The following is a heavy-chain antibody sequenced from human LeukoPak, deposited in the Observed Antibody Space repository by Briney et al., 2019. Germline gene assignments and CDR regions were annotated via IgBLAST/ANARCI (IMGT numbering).Heavy chain of an antibody. D-gene: IGHD1-26*01. CDR2: INLNSGDT. Sequence: ASVKVSCKASGYTFTSYDINWVRQATGQGLERMGWINLNSGDTGYAQNFQGRLTMTRDTSINTAYMELSTLRSEDTAFYYCARVTGSIDFWGQGTLVTVSS. CDR3: ARVTGSIDF. CDR1: GYTFTSYD. V-gene: IGHV1-8*01. J-gene: IGHJ4*02.